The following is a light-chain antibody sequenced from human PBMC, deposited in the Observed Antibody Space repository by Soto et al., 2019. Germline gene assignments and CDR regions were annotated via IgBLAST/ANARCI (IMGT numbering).Light chain of an antibody. CDR3: QQYDASPLT. CDR2: AAS. CDR1: QTLSTNS. Sequence: EIVLTQSPGTLSLSPGERATLSCRASQTLSTNSLAWYQQRPGQTPRLPIYAASTRDTDIPDRFNGSGSGTDFALTINRLEPEDFAVYYCQQYDASPLTFGPGTTVDVK. J-gene: IGKJ3*01. V-gene: IGKV3-20*01.